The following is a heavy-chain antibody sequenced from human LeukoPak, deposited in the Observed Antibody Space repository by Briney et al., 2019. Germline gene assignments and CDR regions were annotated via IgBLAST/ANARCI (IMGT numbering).Heavy chain of an antibody. CDR1: GYTFTSYA. CDR2: ISAYKGIT. J-gene: IGHJ3*02. D-gene: IGHD4-23*01. Sequence: ASVTVTCKTSGYTFTSYAISWLRQAHGPGIEWMGWISAYKGITDYAQKFQGRGTMTTDISTSTVYVELRSLRSDDTAVYYCARLDYGGNRGAFDIWGQGTMVTVSS. CDR3: ARLDYGGNRGAFDI. V-gene: IGHV1-18*01.